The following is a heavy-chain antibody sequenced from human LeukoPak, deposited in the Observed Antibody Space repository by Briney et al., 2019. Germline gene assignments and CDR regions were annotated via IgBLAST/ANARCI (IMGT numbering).Heavy chain of an antibody. D-gene: IGHD3-22*01. V-gene: IGHV4-39*07. CDR2: IYYSGST. J-gene: IGHJ4*02. Sequence: PSETLSLTCTVSGGSISSSSYYWGWIRQPPGKGLEWIGSIYYSGSTYYNPSLKSRVTISVDTSKNQFSLKLSSVTAADTAVYYCAGDPRRHYYDSSGYFFDYWGQGTLVTVSS. CDR1: GGSISSSSYY. CDR3: AGDPRRHYYDSSGYFFDY.